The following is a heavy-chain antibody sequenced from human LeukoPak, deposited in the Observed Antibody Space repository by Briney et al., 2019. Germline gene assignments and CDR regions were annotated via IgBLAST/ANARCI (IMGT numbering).Heavy chain of an antibody. D-gene: IGHD1-26*01. CDR1: GFTFSSYA. J-gene: IGHJ4*02. Sequence: GGSLRLSCAASGFTFSSYAMSWVRQAPGKGLEWVSAISGSGGSTYYADSVKGRFTISRDNSKNTLYLQVNSLRAEDTAVYYCAKDFLGAGYFDYWGQGTLVTVSS. CDR3: AKDFLGAGYFDY. V-gene: IGHV3-23*01. CDR2: ISGSGGST.